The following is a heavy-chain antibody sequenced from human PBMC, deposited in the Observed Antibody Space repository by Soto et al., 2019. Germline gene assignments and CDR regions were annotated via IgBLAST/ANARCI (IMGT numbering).Heavy chain of an antibody. CDR3: VRDGTKTLRDWFDP. D-gene: IGHD1-1*01. J-gene: IGHJ5*02. V-gene: IGHV4-4*07. CDR1: GASISCFY. Sequence: PSETLSLTCTVSGASISCFYWSWIRKSAGKGLEWIGRIYATGTTDYNPSLKSRVMMSVDTSKKQFSLKLRSVTAADTAVYYCVRDGTKTLRDWFDPWGQGISVTVS. CDR2: IYATGTT.